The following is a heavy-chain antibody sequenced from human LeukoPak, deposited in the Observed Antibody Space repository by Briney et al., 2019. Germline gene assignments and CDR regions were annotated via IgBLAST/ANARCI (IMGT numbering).Heavy chain of an antibody. Sequence: SETLSLTCTVSGGSISSYYWSWIRQPAGKGLEWIGRIYTSGSTNYNPSLKSRVTMSVDTSKNQFSLKLSSVTAADTAVYYCARVACSSTSCCIGFPYYYYMDVWGKGTTVTVSS. D-gene: IGHD2-2*01. CDR3: ARVACSSTSCCIGFPYYYYMDV. V-gene: IGHV4-4*07. CDR2: IYTSGST. CDR1: GGSISSYY. J-gene: IGHJ6*03.